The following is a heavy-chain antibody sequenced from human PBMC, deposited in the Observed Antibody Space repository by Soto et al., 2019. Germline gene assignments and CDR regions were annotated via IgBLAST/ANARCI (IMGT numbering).Heavy chain of an antibody. CDR3: AKDLDYFDY. Sequence: PGGSLRLSCADSGFILRNYWMSWVRQAPGMGLQWVASIKEDGSEKYYADSVKGRFTISRDNSKNTLYLQMNSLRAEDTAVYYCAKDLDYFDYWGQGTLVTVSS. V-gene: IGHV3-7*01. J-gene: IGHJ4*02. CDR2: IKEDGSEK. CDR1: GFILRNYW.